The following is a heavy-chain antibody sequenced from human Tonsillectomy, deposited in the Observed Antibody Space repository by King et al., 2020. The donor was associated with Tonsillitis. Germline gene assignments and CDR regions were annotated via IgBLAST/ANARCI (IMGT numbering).Heavy chain of an antibody. D-gene: IGHD3-3*01. CDR2: IKSKTDGGTT. CDR3: TTPSYYDFWSGYYPFDY. Sequence: VQLVESGGGLVKPGGSLRLSCAASGFTFSNAWMSWVRQAPGKGLEWVGRIKSKTDGGTTDYAAPVKGRFTISRDDSKNTLYLQMNSLKTEDTAVYYCTTPSYYDFWSGYYPFDYWGQGTLVTVSS. CDR1: GFTFSNAW. J-gene: IGHJ4*02. V-gene: IGHV3-15*01.